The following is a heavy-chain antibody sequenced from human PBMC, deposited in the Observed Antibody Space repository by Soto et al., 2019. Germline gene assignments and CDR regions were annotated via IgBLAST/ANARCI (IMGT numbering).Heavy chain of an antibody. CDR2: IGTAGDT. V-gene: IGHV3-13*01. Sequence: EVQLVESGGGLVQPGGSLRLSCAASGFTFSSYDMHWFRQATGKGLEWVSAIGTAGDTYYPGSVKGRFTISRENAKNSLYLQMNSLRAGDTAVYYCARGGYGDFEYYFDYWGQGTLVTVSS. D-gene: IGHD4-17*01. J-gene: IGHJ4*02. CDR3: ARGGYGDFEYYFDY. CDR1: GFTFSSYD.